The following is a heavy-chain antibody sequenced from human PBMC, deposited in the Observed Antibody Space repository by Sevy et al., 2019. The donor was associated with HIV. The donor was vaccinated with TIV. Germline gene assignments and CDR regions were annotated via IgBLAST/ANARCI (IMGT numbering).Heavy chain of an antibody. J-gene: IGHJ1*01. D-gene: IGHD6-13*01. V-gene: IGHV4-39*01. Sequence: SETLSLTCTVSGGSITDKKYYWAWIRQPPGKGLEWIGSISYGGSTYYNPSLQSRVTLPVDTCKNQFSLNLSSVTAADTAKYYCARRVAAAGQGNEYFQHWGRGTLVTVSS. CDR2: ISYGGST. CDR3: ARRVAAAGQGNEYFQH. CDR1: GGSITDKKYY.